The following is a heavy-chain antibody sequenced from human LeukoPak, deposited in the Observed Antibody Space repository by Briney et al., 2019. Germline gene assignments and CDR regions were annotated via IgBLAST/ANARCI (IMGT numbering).Heavy chain of an antibody. CDR1: DGSLSGYY. V-gene: IGHV4-34*01. D-gene: IGHD4-11*01. J-gene: IGHJ4*02. CDR3: ARLQGYSYYFDY. Sequence: SETLSLTCAVYDGSLSGYYWGWIRQPPGKGLEWIGEIYHSGSTNYNPSLKSRVTISVDKSKNQFSLKLSSVTAADTAVYYCARLQGYSYYFDYWGQGTLVTVSS. CDR2: IYHSGST.